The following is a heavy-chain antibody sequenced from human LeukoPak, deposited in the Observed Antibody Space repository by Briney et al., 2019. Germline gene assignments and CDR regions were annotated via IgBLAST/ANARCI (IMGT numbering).Heavy chain of an antibody. CDR1: GFTFSSYG. Sequence: GRSLRLSCAASGFTFSSYGMHWVRQAPGKGLEWVAVISYDGSNKYYADPVKGRFTISRDNSKNTLYLQMNSLRAEDTAVYYCAKEEAYCSSTSCYGTWFDPWGQGTLVTVSS. V-gene: IGHV3-30*18. D-gene: IGHD2-2*01. CDR3: AKEEAYCSSTSCYGTWFDP. CDR2: ISYDGSNK. J-gene: IGHJ5*02.